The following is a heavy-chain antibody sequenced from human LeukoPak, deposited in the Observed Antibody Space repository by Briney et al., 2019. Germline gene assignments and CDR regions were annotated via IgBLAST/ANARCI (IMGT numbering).Heavy chain of an antibody. J-gene: IGHJ6*02. CDR2: IYYSGST. Sequence: PSETLSLTCTVSGGSVSSGSYYWSWIRQPPGKGLEWIGYIYYSGSTNYNPSLKSRVTISVDTSKNQFSLKLSSVTAADTAVYYCARTTQRYGMDVWGQGTTVTVSS. CDR1: GGSVSSGSYY. V-gene: IGHV4-61*01. D-gene: IGHD1-1*01. CDR3: ARTTQRYGMDV.